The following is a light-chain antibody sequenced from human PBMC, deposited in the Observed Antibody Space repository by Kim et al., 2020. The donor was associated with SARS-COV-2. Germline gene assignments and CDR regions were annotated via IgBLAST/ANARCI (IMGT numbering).Light chain of an antibody. CDR3: QQYKSYSRT. CDR2: DAS. V-gene: IGKV1-5*01. CDR1: QSISSW. J-gene: IGKJ1*01. Sequence: ASVGDRVTITCRARQSISSWLAWYQQKPGKVPKLLIYDASSLESGVPSRFSGSGSGTEFTLTISSLQPDDFATYYCQQYKSYSRTFGQGTKVDIK.